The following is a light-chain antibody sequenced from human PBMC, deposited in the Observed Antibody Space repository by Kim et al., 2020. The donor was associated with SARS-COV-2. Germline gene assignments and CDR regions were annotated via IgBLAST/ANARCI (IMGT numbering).Light chain of an antibody. J-gene: IGLJ1*01. CDR3: NSRDSSGNHYV. CDR2: GKN. Sequence: SSELTQDPAVSVAVGQTVKITCQGDSLRRYYASWYQQKPGQAPVLVIYGKNNRPSGIPDRFSGSSSGNTASLTITGAQAEDEADYYCNSRDSSGNHYVFGTGTKVTVL. CDR1: SLRRYY. V-gene: IGLV3-19*01.